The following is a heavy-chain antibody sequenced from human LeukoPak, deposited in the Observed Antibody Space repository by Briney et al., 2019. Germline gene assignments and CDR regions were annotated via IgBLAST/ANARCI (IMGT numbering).Heavy chain of an antibody. CDR1: GGTFSSYA. Sequence: SVKVSCKASGGTFSSYAISWVRQAPGQGLEWMGRIIPIFGTANYAQKFQGRVTITADKSTSTAYMELSSLRSEDTAVYYCARDCYDFWSGYYASAGNWFDPWGQGTLVTVSS. V-gene: IGHV1-69*06. D-gene: IGHD3-3*01. J-gene: IGHJ5*02. CDR2: IIPIFGTA. CDR3: ARDCYDFWSGYYASAGNWFDP.